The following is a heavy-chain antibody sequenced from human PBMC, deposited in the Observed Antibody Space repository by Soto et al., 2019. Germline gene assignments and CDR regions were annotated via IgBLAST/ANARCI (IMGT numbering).Heavy chain of an antibody. V-gene: IGHV3-23*01. CDR2: ISGSGGST. CDR1: GFTFSSYA. CDR3: AKDTPRGIAVAGTVEDY. Sequence: PXVSLRLSCAASGFTFSSYAMSWVRQAPGKGLEWVSAISGSGGSTYYADSVKGRFTISRDNSKNTLYLQMNSLRAEDTAVYYCAKDTPRGIAVAGTVEDYWGQGTLVTVSS. J-gene: IGHJ4*02. D-gene: IGHD6-19*01.